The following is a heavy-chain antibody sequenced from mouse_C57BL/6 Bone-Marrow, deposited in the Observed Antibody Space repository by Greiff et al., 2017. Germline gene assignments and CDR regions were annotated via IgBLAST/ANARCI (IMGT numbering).Heavy chain of an antibody. V-gene: IGHV1-42*01. CDR2: INPSTGGT. J-gene: IGHJ2*01. D-gene: IGHD1-1*01. CDR1: GYSFTGYY. Sequence: EVMLVESGPELVKPGASVKISCKASGYSFTGYYMNWVKQSPDKSLEWVGEINPSTGGTTYNQKFKAKATLTVDKSSSTAYMQLKSLTSEDSAVYYCARADYYGSSPYFDYWGQGTTLTVSS. CDR3: ARADYYGSSPYFDY.